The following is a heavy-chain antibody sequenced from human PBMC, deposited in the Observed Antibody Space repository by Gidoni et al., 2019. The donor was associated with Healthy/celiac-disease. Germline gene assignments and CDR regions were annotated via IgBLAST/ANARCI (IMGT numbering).Heavy chain of an antibody. CDR1: GGTFSSCA. CDR3: AFEYSSSSLDY. CDR2: IIPIFGTA. D-gene: IGHD6-6*01. Sequence: QVQLVQSGAEVEKPGSSVKVSCKASGGTFSSCAISWVRQAPGQGLAWMGGIIPIFGTANYAQKFQGRVTITADESTSTAYMELSSLRSEDTAVYYCAFEYSSSSLDYWGQGTLVTVSS. V-gene: IGHV1-69*01. J-gene: IGHJ4*02.